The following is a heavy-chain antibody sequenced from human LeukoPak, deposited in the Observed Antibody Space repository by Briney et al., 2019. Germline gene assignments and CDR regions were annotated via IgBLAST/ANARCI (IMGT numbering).Heavy chain of an antibody. D-gene: IGHD1-26*01. V-gene: IGHV4-34*01. CDR3: ARGSGSYPFDY. J-gene: IGHJ4*02. Sequence: SETLSLTCAVYGGSFSGYYWSWIRQPPGKGLEWIGEISHSGSTNYNPSLKSRVTISVDTSKNQFSLKLSSVTAADTAVYYCARGSGSYPFDYWGQGTLVTVSS. CDR2: ISHSGST. CDR1: GGSFSGYY.